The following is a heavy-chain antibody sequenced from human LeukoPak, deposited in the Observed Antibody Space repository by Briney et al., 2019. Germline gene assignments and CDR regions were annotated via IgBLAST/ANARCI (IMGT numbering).Heavy chain of an antibody. Sequence: GGSLILSCAASGFTFSSYVMSWVRQAPGKGLEWVSAITGGSDSTYYVDSVKGRFTISRDNSKNTLYLQMNSLRAEDTAVYYCAKGSSGARPYFFDYWGQGTLITVSS. J-gene: IGHJ4*02. CDR3: AKGSSGARPYFFDY. CDR2: ITGGSDST. V-gene: IGHV3-23*01. CDR1: GFTFSSYV.